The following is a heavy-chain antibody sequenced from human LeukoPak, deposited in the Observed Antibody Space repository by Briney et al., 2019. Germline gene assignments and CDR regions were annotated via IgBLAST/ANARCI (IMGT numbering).Heavy chain of an antibody. V-gene: IGHV4-34*01. CDR2: INHSGSA. CDR1: GFTFSGSA. D-gene: IGHD3-22*01. J-gene: IGHJ4*02. CDR3: ARARGDYYDSSGYYSAFDY. Sequence: GSLRLSCAASGFTFSGSAMHWVRQPPGKGLEWIGEINHSGSANYNPSLKSRVTISVDMSKNQFSLKLSSVTAADTAVYYCARARGDYYDSSGYYSAFDYWGQGTLVTVSS.